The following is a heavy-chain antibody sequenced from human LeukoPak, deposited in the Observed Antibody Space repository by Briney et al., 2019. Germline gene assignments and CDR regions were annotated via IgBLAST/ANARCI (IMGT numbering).Heavy chain of an antibody. V-gene: IGHV3-30*02. CDR2: IRYDGSNK. J-gene: IGHJ4*02. CDR3: AKSSGYSYGYPFDY. CDR1: GFTFSSYG. Sequence: GGSLRLSCAASGFTFSSYGMHWVRQAPGKGLEWVAFIRYDGSNKYYADSVKGRFTFSRDNSKNTLYLQMNSLRAEDTAVYYCAKSSGYSYGYPFDYWGQGTLVTVSS. D-gene: IGHD5-18*01.